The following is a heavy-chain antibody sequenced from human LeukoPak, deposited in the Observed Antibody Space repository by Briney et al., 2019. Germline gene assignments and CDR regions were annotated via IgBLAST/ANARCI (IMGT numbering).Heavy chain of an antibody. Sequence: PGGSLRLSCAASGFTFSSYAMSWVRQAPGKGLEWVSVISGSDGSTYYADSVKGRFTISRDNAKNSLYLQMNSLRAEDTAVYYCARGSEWSSGVSDYWGQGTLVTVSS. CDR3: ARGSEWSSGVSDY. J-gene: IGHJ4*02. D-gene: IGHD3-3*01. CDR1: GFTFSSYA. V-gene: IGHV3-23*01. CDR2: ISGSDGST.